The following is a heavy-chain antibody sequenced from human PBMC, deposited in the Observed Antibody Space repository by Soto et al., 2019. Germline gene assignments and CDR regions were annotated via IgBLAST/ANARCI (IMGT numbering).Heavy chain of an antibody. V-gene: IGHV3-30*18. J-gene: IGHJ4*02. CDR2: ISYDGSNK. CDR3: AKVLFGDYYDSSVDY. Sequence: GGSLRLSCAASGFTFSSYGMHWVRQAPGKGLEWVAVISYDGSNKYYADSVKGRFTISRDNSKNTLYLQMNSLRAEDTAVYYCAKVLFGDYYDSSVDYWGQGTLVTVSS. CDR1: GFTFSSYG. D-gene: IGHD3-22*01.